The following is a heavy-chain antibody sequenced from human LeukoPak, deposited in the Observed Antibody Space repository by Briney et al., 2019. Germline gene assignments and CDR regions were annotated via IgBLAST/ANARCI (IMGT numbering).Heavy chain of an antibody. Sequence: GGSLRLSCAASGFTFSSYAMSWVRQAPGKGLEWVSAISGSGGSTYYADSVKGRFTISRDNAKNSLYLQMNSLRAEDTAVYYCARAGDYFDYWGQGTLVTVSS. CDR1: GFTFSSYA. CDR3: ARAGDYFDY. CDR2: ISGSGGST. J-gene: IGHJ4*02. D-gene: IGHD4-17*01. V-gene: IGHV3-23*01.